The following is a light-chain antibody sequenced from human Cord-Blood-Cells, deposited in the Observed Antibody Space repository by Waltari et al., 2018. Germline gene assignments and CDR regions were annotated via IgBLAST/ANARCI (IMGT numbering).Light chain of an antibody. CDR2: GAS. V-gene: IGKV3-20*01. Sequence: PGERATLSCRASQSVSSSYLAWYQQKPGQAPRLLIYGASSRATGIPDRFSGSGSGTDFTLTISRLEPEDFAVYYCQQYGSSPRSFGQGTKLEIK. CDR3: QQYGSSPRS. CDR1: QSVSSSY. J-gene: IGKJ2*03.